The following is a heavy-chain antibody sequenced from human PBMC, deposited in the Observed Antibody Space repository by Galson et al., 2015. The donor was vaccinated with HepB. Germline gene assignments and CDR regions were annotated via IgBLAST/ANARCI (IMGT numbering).Heavy chain of an antibody. CDR2: TYYRSKWYN. Sequence: CAISGDSVSSNSAAWNWIRQSPSRGLEWLGRTYYRSKWYNDYAVSVKSRITINPDASKNQFSLQLNSVTPEDTAVYYCAREGPMVRGVISSDYYYGMDVWGQGTTVTVSS. CDR3: AREGPMVRGVISSDYYYGMDV. CDR1: GDSVSSNSAA. V-gene: IGHV6-1*01. J-gene: IGHJ6*02. D-gene: IGHD3-10*01.